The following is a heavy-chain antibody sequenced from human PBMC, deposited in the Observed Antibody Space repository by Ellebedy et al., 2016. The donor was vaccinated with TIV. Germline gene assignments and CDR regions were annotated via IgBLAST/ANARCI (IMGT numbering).Heavy chain of an antibody. CDR1: GYTFHTYT. CDR2: ISGYNGNP. D-gene: IGHD3-10*01. CDR3: ANQGYGSENFFDY. V-gene: IGHV1-18*01. J-gene: IGHJ4*02. Sequence: AASVKVSCKASGYTFHTYTINWARQAPGQGLEWMGWISGYNGNPIYAQKFQGRVTMTLDTSTKTAYIELRSLRSDDTAVYYCANQGYGSENFFDYWGQGTLVSVSS.